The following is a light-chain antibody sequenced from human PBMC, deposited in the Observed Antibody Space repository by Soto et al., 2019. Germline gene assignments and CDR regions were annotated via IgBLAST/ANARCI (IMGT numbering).Light chain of an antibody. Sequence: EIVLTQSPGTLSLSPGERATLSCRASQSVSSSYLAWYQQKPGQAPRLLIYGASNRATGIPDRFSGSGSGTDFTLTISRLEPEDFAVYYCQQYDNSYTFGQGTELEIK. CDR1: QSVSSSY. CDR3: QQYDNSYT. J-gene: IGKJ2*01. V-gene: IGKV3-20*01. CDR2: GAS.